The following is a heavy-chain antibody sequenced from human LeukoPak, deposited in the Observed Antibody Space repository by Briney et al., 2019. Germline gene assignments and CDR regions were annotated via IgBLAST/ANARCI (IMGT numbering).Heavy chain of an antibody. CDR2: IYHSGST. CDR3: ARHYLYDTSGDGTYYFDY. CDR1: GYSINSGYH. V-gene: IGHV4-38-2*02. Sequence: SETLSLTCIVSGYSINSGYHWGWIRQPPGKGLEWIGSIYHSGSTYYNPSLKSRVTISIDTSKNQFSLKLSSVTAADAAVYYCARHYLYDTSGDGTYYFDYWGQGTLVTVSS. D-gene: IGHD3-22*01. J-gene: IGHJ4*02.